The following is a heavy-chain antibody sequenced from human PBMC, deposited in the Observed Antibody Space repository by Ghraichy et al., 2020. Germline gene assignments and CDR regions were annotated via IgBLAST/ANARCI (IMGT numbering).Heavy chain of an antibody. V-gene: IGHV3-23*01. D-gene: IGHD2-2*01. CDR2: ISGSGGNT. Sequence: GESLNISCAASGFTFSIYAMSWVRQAPGKGLEWVSTISGSGGNTDYADSVNGRFTISKDNSKNTLYLQMNSLRAEDTALYYWAKVKVVPLGAFDIWGQGTMVTVSS. J-gene: IGHJ3*02. CDR1: GFTFSIYA. CDR3: AKVKVVPLGAFDI.